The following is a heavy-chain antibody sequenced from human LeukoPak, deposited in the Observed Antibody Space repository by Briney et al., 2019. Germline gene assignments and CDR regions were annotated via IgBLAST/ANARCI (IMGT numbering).Heavy chain of an antibody. J-gene: IGHJ4*02. D-gene: IGHD2/OR15-2a*01. CDR1: GYTFTNYY. CDR2: INPSGGST. Sequence: ASVPVSCTASGYTFTNYYMPWVRQPPGQGLEWMGLINPSGGSTSYPQNLQGRVTITADKSTSTAYMELSSLGPEDTAVYYCARGGGRGWQYYYFDYWGQGTLVTVSS. V-gene: IGHV1-46*01. CDR3: ARGGGRGWQYYYFDY.